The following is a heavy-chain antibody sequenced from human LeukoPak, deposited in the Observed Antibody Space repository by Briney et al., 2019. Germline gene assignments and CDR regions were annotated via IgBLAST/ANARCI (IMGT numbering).Heavy chain of an antibody. J-gene: IGHJ6*02. D-gene: IGHD5-12*01. CDR3: ARKGYRDIIYYGKDV. CDR1: GYTFTSYG. V-gene: IGHV1-18*01. Sequence: ASVKVSCKASGYTFTSYGISWVRQAPGQGLEWMGWISAYNGNTNYAQKLQGRVTMTTDTSTSTAYMELRSLRSDDTAVYYCARKGYRDIIYYGKDVWGQGTTVTVSS. CDR2: ISAYNGNT.